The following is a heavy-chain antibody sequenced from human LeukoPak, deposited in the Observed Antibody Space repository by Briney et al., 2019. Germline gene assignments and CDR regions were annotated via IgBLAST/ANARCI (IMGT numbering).Heavy chain of an antibody. CDR3: ARDRDAFDI. J-gene: IGHJ3*02. V-gene: IGHV4-61*02. CDR1: GGSISSGSYC. Sequence: SETLSLTCTVPGGSISSGSYCGSWIRQPAGKGLEWIGRIYTSGSTNYNPSLKSRVTISVDTSKNQFSLKLSSVTAADTAVYYCARDRDAFDIWGQGTMVTVSS. CDR2: IYTSGST.